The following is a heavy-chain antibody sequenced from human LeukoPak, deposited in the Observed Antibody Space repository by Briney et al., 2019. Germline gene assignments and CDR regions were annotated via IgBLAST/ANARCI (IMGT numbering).Heavy chain of an antibody. D-gene: IGHD1-26*01. CDR2: INYSGST. Sequence: SETLSLTCTVSGGXLTRYHCGWIRQPPGKGLEWIGYINYSGSTNYSPSLESRVTISLDTSKNQFSLQLSSVTAADTAVYYCARRGVGATTWDAFDIWGQGTLVTVSS. J-gene: IGHJ3*02. CDR1: GGXLTRYH. V-gene: IGHV4-59*08. CDR3: ARRGVGATTWDAFDI.